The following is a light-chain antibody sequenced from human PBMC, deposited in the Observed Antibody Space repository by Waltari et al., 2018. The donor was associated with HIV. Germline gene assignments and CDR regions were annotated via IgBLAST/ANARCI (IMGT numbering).Light chain of an antibody. Sequence: SYVLTQPPSVSVAPGQTATISCGGNHIGGQTVHWYQQQPGQAPVVVIYDNVDRPSGIPERFSGSNSQNTATLTITRVEAGDEADYFCQVWDPTSDLVVFGGGTFLTVL. CDR2: DNV. V-gene: IGLV3-21*02. CDR3: QVWDPTSDLVV. J-gene: IGLJ2*01. CDR1: HIGGQT.